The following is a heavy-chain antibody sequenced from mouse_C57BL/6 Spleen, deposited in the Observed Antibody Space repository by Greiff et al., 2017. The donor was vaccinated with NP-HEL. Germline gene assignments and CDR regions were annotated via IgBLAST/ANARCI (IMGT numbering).Heavy chain of an antibody. V-gene: IGHV1-50*01. J-gene: IGHJ2*01. CDR3: ALSNSGDN. Sequence: VQLQQPGAELVKPGASVKLSCKASGYTFTSYWMQWVKPRPGQGLEWIGQIDPSASYTNYNQTFKGKATLTVDTSSSTAYMQISSLTAEDSAVDYCALSNSGDNWSQGTTLTVCS. D-gene: IGHD2-5*01. CDR2: IDPSASYT. CDR1: GYTFTSYW.